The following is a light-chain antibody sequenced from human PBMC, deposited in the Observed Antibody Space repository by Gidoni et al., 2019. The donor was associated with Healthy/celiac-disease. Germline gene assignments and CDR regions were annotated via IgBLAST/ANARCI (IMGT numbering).Light chain of an antibody. CDR3: MQALQTPRT. J-gene: IGKJ1*01. CDR1: QSLLHSNGYNY. CDR2: LGS. Sequence: DIVMTQSPRSLPVTPGEPASISCRSSQSLLHSNGYNYLDWYLQKPGQSPQLLIYLGSNRASGVPDRFSGSGSGTDFTLKISRVEAEGVGVYYCMQALQTPRTFGQGTKVEIK. V-gene: IGKV2-28*01.